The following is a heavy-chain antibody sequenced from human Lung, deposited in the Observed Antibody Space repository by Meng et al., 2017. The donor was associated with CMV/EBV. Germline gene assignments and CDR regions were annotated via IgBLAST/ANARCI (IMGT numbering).Heavy chain of an antibody. D-gene: IGHD2-2*01. CDR3: AKDRCGSASCSLGMDV. V-gene: IGHV3-23*01. J-gene: IGHJ6*02. Sequence: GESXKISCVASGFTFSTYGMSWVRQAPGKGLEWVSVIRGSDGSTHYADSAKGRFTISRDNSKNTLFLQMNSLRADDTAVYYCAKDRCGSASCSLGMDVWGHGXTVTVSS. CDR2: IRGSDGST. CDR1: GFTFSTYG.